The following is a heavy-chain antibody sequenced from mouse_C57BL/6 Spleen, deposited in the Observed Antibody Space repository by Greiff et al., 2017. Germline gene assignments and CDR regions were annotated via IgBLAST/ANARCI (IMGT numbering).Heavy chain of an antibody. CDR2: INSDGGST. V-gene: IGHV5-2*01. CDR1: DYEFPSHD. Sequence: EVKLVESGGGLVQPGESLKLSCESNDYEFPSHDMSWVRKTPEKRLELVAAINSDGGSTYYPATLERRFIIARDNTKKTLYLQMSSLRSEDTALYYCARSSYGNYGAYWGQGTLVTVSA. D-gene: IGHD2-1*01. CDR3: ARSSYGNYGAY. J-gene: IGHJ3*01.